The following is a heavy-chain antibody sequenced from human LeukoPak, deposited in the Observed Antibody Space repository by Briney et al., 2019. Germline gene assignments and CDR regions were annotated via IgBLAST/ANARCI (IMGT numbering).Heavy chain of an antibody. J-gene: IGHJ4*02. CDR1: GFTLSSNS. CDR2: IYSDNT. D-gene: IGHD4-23*01. CDR3: ARRDGAYSHPYDY. Sequence: GGSLRLSCTVSGFTLSSNSMSWVRQATGKGLEWVSFIYSDNTHYSGSVKGRFTISRDNSKNTLYLQMNSLRAEDTAVYYCARRDGAYSHPYDYWGQGTLVTVSS. V-gene: IGHV3-53*01.